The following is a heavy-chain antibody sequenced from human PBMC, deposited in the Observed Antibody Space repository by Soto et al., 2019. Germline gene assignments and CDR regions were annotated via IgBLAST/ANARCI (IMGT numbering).Heavy chain of an antibody. CDR1: GDSVSSNSAA. CDR2: TYYRSKWYN. V-gene: IGHV6-1*01. D-gene: IGHD6-19*01. J-gene: IGHJ3*02. Sequence: SQPLSLTCAISGDSVSSNSAAWTWIRQSPSRGLEWLGRTYYRSKWYNDYAVSVKSRISINPDTSENHFSLQLNSVTPEDTAVYYCARAEGSGWYSSAFDIWGQGTMVTVSS. CDR3: ARAEGSGWYSSAFDI.